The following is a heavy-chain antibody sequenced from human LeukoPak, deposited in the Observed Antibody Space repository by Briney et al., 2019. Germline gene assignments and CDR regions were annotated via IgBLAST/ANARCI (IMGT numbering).Heavy chain of an antibody. CDR1: GGTFSSYA. CDR2: ISAYNGNT. V-gene: IGHV1-18*01. Sequence: ASVKVSCKASGGTFSSYAISWVRQAPGQGLEWMGWISAYNGNTSYAQKLQGRVTMTTDTSTSTVYMELRSLRSDDTAVYYCARDGFALDERIDYWGQGTLVTVSS. CDR3: ARDGFALDERIDY. J-gene: IGHJ4*02.